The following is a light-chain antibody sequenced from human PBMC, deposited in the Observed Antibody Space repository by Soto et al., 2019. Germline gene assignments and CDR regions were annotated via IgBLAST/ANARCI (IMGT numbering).Light chain of an antibody. CDR2: VNS. J-gene: IGLJ1*01. V-gene: IGLV1-40*01. CDR1: SANIGAGYD. Sequence: QSVLTQPPSVSGGPWQRVTISCTGSSANIGAGYDVHWYQQLPGTSPKLLIYVNSNRPSGVPYLFSGSKSGTAASLAITGLQAEDEADYYRQSYDRSLSADVLGTGTKVNVL. CDR3: QSYDRSLSADV.